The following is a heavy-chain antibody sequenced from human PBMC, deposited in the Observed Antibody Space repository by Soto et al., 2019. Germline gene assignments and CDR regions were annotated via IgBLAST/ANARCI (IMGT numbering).Heavy chain of an antibody. CDR3: AKDSMYYDFWSGPSGWFGP. CDR2: ISGSGERT. Sequence: EVQLLGSGGGLVQRGGSLKISCEASGFAFSSYAMNWVRQAPGKGLEWVSGISGSGERTYYADSVKGRFTISRDSSKNTLFLQMNTLRAEDTAIYYCAKDSMYYDFWSGPSGWFGPWGQGTLVTVSS. J-gene: IGHJ5*02. D-gene: IGHD3-3*01. CDR1: GFAFSSYA. V-gene: IGHV3-23*01.